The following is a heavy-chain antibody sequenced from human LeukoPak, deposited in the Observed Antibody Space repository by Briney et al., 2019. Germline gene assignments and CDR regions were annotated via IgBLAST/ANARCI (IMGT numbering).Heavy chain of an antibody. J-gene: IGHJ2*01. V-gene: IGHV4-61*08. Sequence: SETLSLTCAVSGASISGSGYYWSWIRQPPGKGLEWIGYIYYSGSTNYNPSLKSRVTISVGTSKNQFSLKLSSVTAADTAVYYCARESSTALDLWGRGTLVTVSS. CDR2: IYYSGST. CDR3: ARESSTALDL. CDR1: GASISGSGYY.